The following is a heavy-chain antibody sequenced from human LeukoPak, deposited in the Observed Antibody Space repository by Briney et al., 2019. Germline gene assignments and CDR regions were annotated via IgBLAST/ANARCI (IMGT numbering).Heavy chain of an antibody. CDR3: ARGSRRHSFYYFDY. CDR2: ISSSGSTI. J-gene: IGHJ4*02. V-gene: IGHV3-48*03. Sequence: GGSVRLSCAASGFTFSSYEMNWVRQAPGKGLEWVSYISSSGSTIYYADSVKGRFTISRDNAKNSLYLQMNSLRAEDTAVYYCARGSRRHSFYYFDYWGQGTLVTVSS. D-gene: IGHD5-18*01. CDR1: GFTFSSYE.